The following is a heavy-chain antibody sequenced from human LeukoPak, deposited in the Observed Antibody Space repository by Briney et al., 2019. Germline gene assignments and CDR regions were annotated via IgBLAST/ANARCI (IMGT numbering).Heavy chain of an antibody. J-gene: IGHJ4*02. CDR3: ARGGLTTVTN. CDR2: IKLDGSEK. D-gene: IGHD4-11*01. Sequence: GGSLRLSCAASGFTFSNFWMSWVRQAPGKGLEWVANIKLDGSEKYYVDSVKGRFTISGDNAKNSLYLQMNSLRAEDTAVYFRARGGLTTVTNWGQGTLVTVSS. V-gene: IGHV3-7*01. CDR1: GFTFSNFW.